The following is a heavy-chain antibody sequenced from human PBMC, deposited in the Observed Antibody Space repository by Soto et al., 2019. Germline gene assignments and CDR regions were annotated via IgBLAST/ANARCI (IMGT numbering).Heavy chain of an antibody. CDR1: GYSFTSYW. D-gene: IGHD6-13*01. CDR2: IDPSDSYT. V-gene: IGHV5-10-1*01. Sequence: GESLKISCKGSGYSFTSYWISWVRQMPGKGLEWMGRIDPSDSYTNYSPSFQGHVTISADKSISTAYLQWSSLKASDTAMYYCARHFTGYSSSWYPTDRHYYAMDVWGQGTTVTVSS. CDR3: ARHFTGYSSSWYPTDRHYYAMDV. J-gene: IGHJ6*02.